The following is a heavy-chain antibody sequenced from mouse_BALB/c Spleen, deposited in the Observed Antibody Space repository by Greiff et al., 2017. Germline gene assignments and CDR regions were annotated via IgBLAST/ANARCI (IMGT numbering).Heavy chain of an antibody. CDR1: GFTFSNYW. V-gene: IGHV6-6*02. J-gene: IGHJ2*01. CDR3: TRDGNYEGLADY. D-gene: IGHD2-1*01. Sequence: EVKLMESGGGLVQPGGSMKLSCVASGFTFSNYWMNWVRQSPEKGLEWVAEIRLKSNNYATHYAESVKGRFTISRDDSKSSVYLQMNNLRAEDTGIYYCTRDGNYEGLADYWGQGTTLTVSS. CDR2: IRLKSNNYAT.